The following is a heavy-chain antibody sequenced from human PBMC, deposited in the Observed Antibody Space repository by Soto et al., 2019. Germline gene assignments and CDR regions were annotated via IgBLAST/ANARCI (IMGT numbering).Heavy chain of an antibody. CDR2: IWYDGSNK. CDR3: ARPEMATMRGGYYYGMDG. Sequence: QVQLVESGGGVVQPGRSLRLSCAASGFTFSSYGMHWVRQAPGKGLEWVAVIWYDGSNKYYADSVKGRFTISRDNSKSTLYLKMNSLRAEDTAVYYCARPEMATMRGGYYYGMDGWGQGTTVTVSS. CDR1: GFTFSSYG. V-gene: IGHV3-33*01. J-gene: IGHJ6*02. D-gene: IGHD5-12*01.